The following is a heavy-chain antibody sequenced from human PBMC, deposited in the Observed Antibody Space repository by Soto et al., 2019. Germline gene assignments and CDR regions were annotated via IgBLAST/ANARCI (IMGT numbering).Heavy chain of an antibody. CDR1: GYTFTSYY. Sequence: QVQLVQSGAEVKKPGDSVKVSCEASGYTFTSYYIHWVRQAPGQGLEWMGIINPSGSGTDYAQKSPGTVSMTTDTSTSAVDMELSSLRSEDKAVYFCARGRSRYYLFDYWGQGTLVTVSS. J-gene: IGHJ4*02. CDR2: INPSGSGT. D-gene: IGHD3-22*01. V-gene: IGHV1-46*01. CDR3: ARGRSRYYLFDY.